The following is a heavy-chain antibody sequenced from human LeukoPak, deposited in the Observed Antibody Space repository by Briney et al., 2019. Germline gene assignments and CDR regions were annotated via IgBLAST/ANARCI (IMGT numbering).Heavy chain of an antibody. CDR2: ISGSGGST. D-gene: IGHD1-7*01. Sequence: GGSLRLSCAASGFTFSSYAMSWVRQAPGKGLEWVSAISGSGGSTYYADSVKGRFTISRDNSKNTLYLQMNSLRAEDTAVYYCATTMTTRGYTWNYAYYWFDPWGQGTLVTVSS. J-gene: IGHJ5*02. CDR1: GFTFSSYA. V-gene: IGHV3-23*01. CDR3: ATTMTTRGYTWNYAYYWFDP.